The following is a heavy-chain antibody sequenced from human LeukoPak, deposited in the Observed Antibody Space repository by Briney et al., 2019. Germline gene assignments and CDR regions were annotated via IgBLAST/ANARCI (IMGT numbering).Heavy chain of an antibody. J-gene: IGHJ4*02. CDR2: IKQDGSEI. Sequence: GGSLRLSCAASGFTFSSYWMTWVRQAPGKGLEWVANIKQDGSEIYYVDSIKGRFTISRDNAKNSLSLQMNSLRVEDTAVYYCARDRGAATGTVGLDYWGQGTLVTVS. CDR1: GFTFSSYW. CDR3: ARDRGAATGTVGLDY. V-gene: IGHV3-7*01. D-gene: IGHD1-1*01.